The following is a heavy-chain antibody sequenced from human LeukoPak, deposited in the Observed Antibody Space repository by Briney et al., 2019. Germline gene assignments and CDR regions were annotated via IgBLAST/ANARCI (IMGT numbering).Heavy chain of an antibody. V-gene: IGHV3-30*01. CDR2: ISYDGSNK. J-gene: IGHJ3*02. D-gene: IGHD3-3*01. CDR1: GFTFSSYA. Sequence: SGGSLRLSCAASGFTFSSYAMHWVRQAPGKGIEWVAVISYDGSNKYYADSVKGRFTISRDNSKNTLYLQMNSLRAEDTAVYYCALIFGVGSDAFDIWGQGTMVTVSS. CDR3: ALIFGVGSDAFDI.